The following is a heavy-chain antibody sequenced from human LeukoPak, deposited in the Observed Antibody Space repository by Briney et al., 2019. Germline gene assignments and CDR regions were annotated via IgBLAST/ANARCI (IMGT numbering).Heavy chain of an antibody. Sequence: GASVKVSCKASGYTFTGYYMHWVRQAPGQGLEWMGWINPNSGGTNYAQKFQGRVTMTRDTSTSTVYMELSSLRSEDTAVYYCASSAPWWVVTANDAFDIWGQGTMVTVSS. D-gene: IGHD2-21*02. V-gene: IGHV1-2*02. CDR2: INPNSGGT. CDR3: ASSAPWWVVTANDAFDI. J-gene: IGHJ3*02. CDR1: GYTFTGYY.